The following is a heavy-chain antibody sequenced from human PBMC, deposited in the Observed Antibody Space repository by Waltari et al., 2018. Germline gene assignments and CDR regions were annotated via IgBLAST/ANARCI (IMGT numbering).Heavy chain of an antibody. V-gene: IGHV3-48*01. CDR3: ARGRDGYSQDVFDI. D-gene: IGHD5-18*01. CDR1: CFHSSTYS. CDR2: ISSSTSTT. Sequence: EVQLVVSGGGLVQPGGALRLSWAAACFHSSTYSMTWVRQAPGKGLELVSYISSSTSTTYYADSVKGRFTISRDNAKNSLYLQMNSLRAEDTAVYYCARGRDGYSQDVFDIWGQGTMVSVSS. J-gene: IGHJ3*02.